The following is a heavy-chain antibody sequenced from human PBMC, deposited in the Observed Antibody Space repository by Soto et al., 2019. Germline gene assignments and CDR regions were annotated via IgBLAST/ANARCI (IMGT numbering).Heavy chain of an antibody. Sequence: GGSLRLSCAASGFTFSSYDMHWVRQATGKGLEWVSAIGTAGDTYYPGSVKGRFTISRENAKNSLYLRMNSLRAGDTAVYYCARGSQWLPGPHYYYMDVWGKGTTVTVSS. CDR1: GFTFSSYD. J-gene: IGHJ6*03. CDR2: IGTAGDT. D-gene: IGHD6-19*01. CDR3: ARGSQWLPGPHYYYMDV. V-gene: IGHV3-13*01.